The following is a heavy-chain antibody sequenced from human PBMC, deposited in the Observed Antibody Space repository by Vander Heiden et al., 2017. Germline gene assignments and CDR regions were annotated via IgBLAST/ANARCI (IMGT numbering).Heavy chain of an antibody. D-gene: IGHD2-2*01. CDR2: ISYDGSNK. Sequence: QVQLVESGGGVVQPGRSLRLSCASPGFTFSSYDLHWLLQAPGKGLEWVAVISYDGSNKYYADSVKGRFTISRDNSKNTLYLQMNSLRAEDTAVYYCAKDIVVVPAASGLPYYYYYYGMDVWCQGPTVTVSS. V-gene: IGHV3-30*18. J-gene: IGHJ6*02. CDR3: AKDIVVVPAASGLPYYYYYYGMDV. CDR1: GFTFSSYD.